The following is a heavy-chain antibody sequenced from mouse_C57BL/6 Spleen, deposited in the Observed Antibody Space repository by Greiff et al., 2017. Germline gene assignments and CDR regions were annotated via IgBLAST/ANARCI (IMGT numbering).Heavy chain of an antibody. V-gene: IGHV1-69*01. CDR2: IDPSDRYT. J-gene: IGHJ3*01. CDR3: ASLYYSNPEGCAD. Sequence: VQLQQPGAELVMPGASVKLSCKASGYTFTSYWMHWVKQRPGQGLEWIGEIDPSDRYTNYNPKFKGKSTLTVDKPSSTAYMQRSSLTAEDSVFYYCASLYYSNPEGCADWGQGTLVTVSA. CDR1: GYTFTSYW. D-gene: IGHD2-5*01.